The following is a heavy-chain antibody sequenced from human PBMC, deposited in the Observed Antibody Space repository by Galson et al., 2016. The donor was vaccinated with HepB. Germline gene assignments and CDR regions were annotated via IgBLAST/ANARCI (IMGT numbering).Heavy chain of an antibody. Sequence: SLRLSCAASGFTFSAYAVSWVRQSPGKGLEWVSRINSGGTTYYPDSVKGRFTISRDISENTLYLQMSSLRAEDTAVYYCARDDAPDGGYLDYWGQGTLVTVSS. J-gene: IGHJ4*02. CDR3: ARDDAPDGGYLDY. V-gene: IGHV3-23*01. CDR1: GFTFSAYA. CDR2: INSGGTT. D-gene: IGHD2-15*01.